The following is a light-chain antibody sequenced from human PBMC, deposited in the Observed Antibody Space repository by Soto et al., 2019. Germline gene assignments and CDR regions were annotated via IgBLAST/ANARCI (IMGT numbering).Light chain of an antibody. Sequence: DIQMTQSPSSLSASVGDRVTITCRASQSITSYLNWYQQQPGKAPKLLMYAASSLQSGVPSRFSGSGSGTDFTLNISILQAEDVAICYCQPWYVSPYPFCHGTKGQSK. J-gene: IGKJ1*01. CDR1: QSITSY. CDR2: AAS. CDR3: QPWYVSPYP. V-gene: IGKV1-39*01.